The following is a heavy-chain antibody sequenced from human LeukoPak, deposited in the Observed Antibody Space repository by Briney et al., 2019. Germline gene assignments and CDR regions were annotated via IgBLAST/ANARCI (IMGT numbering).Heavy chain of an antibody. D-gene: IGHD3-16*01. CDR2: INPSGGST. CDR3: LTAGGPWVVIY. Sequence: ASVKVSCKASGYTFTSYYMHWVRRAPGQGLEWVGIINPSGGSTSYAQKFQGRVTMTRGTSTSTIYMDLRSLRSEDTAVYYGLTAGGPWVVIYGGLGTLVTVSS. CDR1: GYTFTSYY. J-gene: IGHJ4*02. V-gene: IGHV1-46*01.